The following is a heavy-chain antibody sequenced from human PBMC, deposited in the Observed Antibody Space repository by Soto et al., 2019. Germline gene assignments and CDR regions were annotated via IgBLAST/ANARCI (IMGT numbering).Heavy chain of an antibody. CDR3: ARDKRYEYSISPQTRSQFDY. D-gene: IGHD6-6*01. Sequence: QVQLQESGPGLVKPSETLSLTCTVSGGSVSSGSYYWSWIRQPPGKGLEWIGYIYYSGSTNYNPSLKSRVTISVDTSKTQFSLYLSSVTAADTAVYYCARDKRYEYSISPQTRSQFDYWGQGTLVTVSS. CDR1: GGSVSSGSYY. CDR2: IYYSGST. J-gene: IGHJ4*02. V-gene: IGHV4-61*01.